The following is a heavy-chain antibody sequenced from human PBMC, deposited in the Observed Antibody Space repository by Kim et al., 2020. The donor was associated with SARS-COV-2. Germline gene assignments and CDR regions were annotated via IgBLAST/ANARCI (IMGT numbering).Heavy chain of an antibody. CDR3: ARLMVRGDHDAFDI. CDR2: IYYSGST. D-gene: IGHD3-10*01. Sequence: SETLSLTCTVSGVSISAYYWSWIRQPPGKGLAWIGHIYYSGSTNYNPSLKSRISISLDASKGEFSLKLTSVTAADTAVYYYARLMVRGDHDAFDIWGQGTMVTVSS. V-gene: IGHV4-59*01. CDR1: GVSISAYY. J-gene: IGHJ3*02.